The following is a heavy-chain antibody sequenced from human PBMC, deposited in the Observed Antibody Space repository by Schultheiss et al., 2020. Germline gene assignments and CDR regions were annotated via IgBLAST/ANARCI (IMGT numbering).Heavy chain of an antibody. V-gene: IGHV4-39*01. CDR2: IYYSGST. CDR1: GGSISSSSYY. D-gene: IGHD2-21*02. CDR3: ARVLAYCGGDCYSFDY. Sequence: SETLSLTCTVSGGSISSSSYYWGWIRQPPGKGLEWIGSIYYSGSTYYNPSLKSRVTISVDTSKNQFSLKLSSVTAADTAVYYCARVLAYCGGDCYSFDYWGQGTLVTFSS. J-gene: IGHJ4*02.